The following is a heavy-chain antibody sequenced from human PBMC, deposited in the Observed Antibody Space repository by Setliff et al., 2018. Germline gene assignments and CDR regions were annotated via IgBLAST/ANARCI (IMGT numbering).Heavy chain of an antibody. Sequence: PGGSLRLSCAASGFSFSNYWMHWVRQAPGKGLVWVSRINSDGSSTNYADSVKGQFTVSRDNPRSTLYLQMNSLRAEDTALYYCANYEQRPRNLDYWGQGTLVTVSS. CDR1: GFSFSNYW. CDR2: INSDGSST. D-gene: IGHD3-3*01. CDR3: ANYEQRPRNLDY. V-gene: IGHV3-74*01. J-gene: IGHJ4*02.